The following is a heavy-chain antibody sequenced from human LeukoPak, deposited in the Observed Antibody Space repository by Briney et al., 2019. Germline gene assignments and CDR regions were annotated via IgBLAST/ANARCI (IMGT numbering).Heavy chain of an antibody. Sequence: PGGSLRLSCAASGFTFSSYSMNWVRQAPGKGLEWVSSISSSSSYIYYADSVKGRFTISRDNAKNSLYLQMNSLRAEDTAVYYCARDTYNHPALFDYWGQGALVTVSS. CDR1: GFTFSSYS. CDR3: ARDTYNHPALFDY. D-gene: IGHD1-1*01. J-gene: IGHJ4*02. V-gene: IGHV3-21*01. CDR2: ISSSSSYI.